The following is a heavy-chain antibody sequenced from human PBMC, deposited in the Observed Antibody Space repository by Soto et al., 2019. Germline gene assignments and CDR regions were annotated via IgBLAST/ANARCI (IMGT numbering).Heavy chain of an antibody. J-gene: IGHJ4*02. CDR1: GGSISSGSYN. Sequence: QLQLQESGPGLVKPSETLSLTCTVSGGSISSGSYNWGWIRQPPGKGLEWIVSIYYSGSTYYNPSLKSRVTMSVDTPKNHFSLNLTSVTAADTAVYYCARRYYSSGRTRTIDYWGQGTLVTVSS. D-gene: IGHD3-10*01. V-gene: IGHV4-39*01. CDR3: ARRYYSSGRTRTIDY. CDR2: IYYSGST.